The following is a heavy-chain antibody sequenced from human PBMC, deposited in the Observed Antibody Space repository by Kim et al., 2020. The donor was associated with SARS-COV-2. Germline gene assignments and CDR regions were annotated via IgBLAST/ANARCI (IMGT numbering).Heavy chain of an antibody. D-gene: IGHD6-13*01. CDR1: GFTFSDSA. CDR3: TRVTPYSNSWWDAFDM. CDR2: IRSKTNSYST. J-gene: IGHJ3*02. Sequence: GGSLRLSCAASGFTFSDSAMYWVRQAPGKGLEWVGRIRSKTNSYSTAYDVSVKGRFIISREDSKNTPYLQMNSLKTEDTAIYYCTRVTPYSNSWWDAFDMWGQGTMVTVSS. V-gene: IGHV3-73*01.